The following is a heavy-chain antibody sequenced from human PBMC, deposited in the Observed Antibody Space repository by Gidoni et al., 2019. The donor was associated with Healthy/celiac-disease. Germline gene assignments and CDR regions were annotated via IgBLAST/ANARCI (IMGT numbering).Heavy chain of an antibody. Sequence: EVQLVESGGGLVQPGRSLRLSCAASGFTFDDYAMHWVRQAPGKGLEWVSGISWNSGSIGYADSVKCRFTISRDNAKNSLYLQMNSLRAEDTALYYCAKDIVGAVTTSGGSWAGMDVWGQGTTVTVSS. J-gene: IGHJ6*02. CDR1: GFTFDDYA. CDR2: ISWNSGSI. V-gene: IGHV3-9*01. D-gene: IGHD4-4*01. CDR3: AKDIVGAVTTSGGSWAGMDV.